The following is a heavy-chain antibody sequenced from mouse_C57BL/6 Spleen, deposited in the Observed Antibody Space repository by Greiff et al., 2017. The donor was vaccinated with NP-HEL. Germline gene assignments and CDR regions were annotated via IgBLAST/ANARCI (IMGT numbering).Heavy chain of an antibody. J-gene: IGHJ4*01. Sequence: QVQLQQPGAELVKPGASVKVSCKASGYTFTSYWMHWVKQRPGQGLEWIGRIHPSDSDTNYNQKFKGKATLTVDKSSSTAYMQLSSLTSEDSAVYYCAISPHIYYGYDRYYYAMDYWGQGTSVTVSS. D-gene: IGHD2-2*01. CDR3: AISPHIYYGYDRYYYAMDY. V-gene: IGHV1-74*01. CDR2: IHPSDSDT. CDR1: GYTFTSYW.